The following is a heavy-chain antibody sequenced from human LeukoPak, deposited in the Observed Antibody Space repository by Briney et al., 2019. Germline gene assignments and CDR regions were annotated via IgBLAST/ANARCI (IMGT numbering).Heavy chain of an antibody. V-gene: IGHV1-2*02. Sequence: ASVTVSCKASGYTFTGYYMRWVRQAPGQGLEWMGWINPNSGGTNYAQKFQGRVTMTRDTSISTAYMELSRLRSDDTAVYYCACITMVRGVISSPDHYWGQGTLVTVSS. J-gene: IGHJ4*02. CDR2: INPNSGGT. CDR3: ACITMVRGVISSPDHY. D-gene: IGHD3-10*01. CDR1: GYTFTGYY.